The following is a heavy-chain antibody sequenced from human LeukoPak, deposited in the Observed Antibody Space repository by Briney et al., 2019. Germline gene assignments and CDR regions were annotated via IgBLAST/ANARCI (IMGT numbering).Heavy chain of an antibody. CDR1: GFTFDDYG. V-gene: IGHV3-20*04. D-gene: IGHD3-22*01. Sequence: PGGSLRLSCAASGFTFDDYGMSWVCQAPGKGLEWVSGINWNGGSTGYADSVKGRFTISRDNAKNSLYLQMNSLRAEDTALYYCARNYYDSSGYYYYRRPYYFDYWGQGTLVTVSS. CDR3: ARNYYDSSGYYYYRRPYYFDY. CDR2: INWNGGST. J-gene: IGHJ4*02.